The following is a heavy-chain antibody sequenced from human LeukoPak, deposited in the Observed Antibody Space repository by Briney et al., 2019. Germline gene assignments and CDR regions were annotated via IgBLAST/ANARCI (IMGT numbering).Heavy chain of an antibody. CDR2: IKQNGSET. Sequence: GGSLRLSCAASGFTVRSNYMSWVRQAPGKGLEWVANIKQNGSETFYADSVRGRFTISRDNAKNSQYLQMNSLRVEDTAVYYCARWANSIDYWGQGALVTVSS. V-gene: IGHV3-7*01. CDR3: ARWANSIDY. D-gene: IGHD5-18*01. CDR1: GFTVRSNY. J-gene: IGHJ4*02.